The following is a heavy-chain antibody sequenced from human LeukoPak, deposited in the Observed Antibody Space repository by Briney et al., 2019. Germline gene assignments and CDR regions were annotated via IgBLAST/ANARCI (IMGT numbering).Heavy chain of an antibody. CDR1: GFTFSSYA. CDR3: ARDGGGGVVVVPAAELGFQH. CDR2: ISSSSSTI. J-gene: IGHJ1*01. V-gene: IGHV3-48*01. D-gene: IGHD2-2*01. Sequence: PGGSLRLSCAASGFTFSSYAMSWVRQAPGKGLEWVSYISSSSSTIYYADSVKGRFTISRDNAKNSLYLQMNSLRAEDTAVYYCARDGGGGVVVVPAAELGFQHWGQGTLVTVSS.